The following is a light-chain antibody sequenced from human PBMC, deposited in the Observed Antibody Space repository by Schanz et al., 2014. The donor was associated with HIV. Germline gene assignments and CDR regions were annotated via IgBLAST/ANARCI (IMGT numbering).Light chain of an antibody. CDR1: QYISTW. J-gene: IGKJ5*01. V-gene: IGKV1-5*03. Sequence: DIQMTQSPSTLSASVGDRVTITCRASQYISTWLAWYQQKPGKAPKLLIYKASSLESGVPSRFSGSGSGTQFTLTISGLQPDDFATYYCQQYNSNSITFGQGTRLEIK. CDR3: QQYNSNSIT. CDR2: KAS.